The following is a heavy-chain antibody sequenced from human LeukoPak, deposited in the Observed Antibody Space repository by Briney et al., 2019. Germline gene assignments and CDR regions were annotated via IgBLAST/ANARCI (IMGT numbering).Heavy chain of an antibody. V-gene: IGHV4-31*03. D-gene: IGHD1-26*01. CDR1: GGSISSGGYY. CDR2: IYYSGST. Sequence: SETLSLTCTVSGGSISSGGYYWSWIRQHPGKGLEWIGYIYYSGSTYYNPSLKSRVTISVDTSKSQFSLKLSSVTAADTAVYYCARDRGPYSGSYYVFDIWGQGTIVTVSS. J-gene: IGHJ3*02. CDR3: ARDRGPYSGSYYVFDI.